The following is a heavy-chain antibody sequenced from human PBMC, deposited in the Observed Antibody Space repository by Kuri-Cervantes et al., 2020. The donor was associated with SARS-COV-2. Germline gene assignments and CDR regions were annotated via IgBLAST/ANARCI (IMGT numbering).Heavy chain of an antibody. J-gene: IGHJ6*02. CDR3: ARDTVLYCSSTSCYEHGMDV. Sequence: SVKVSCKASGGTFSSYAISWVRQAPGQGLEWMGGIIPIFGTANYAQKFQGRVTITADESTSTAYMELSSLRSEDTAVYYCARDTVLYCSSTSCYEHGMDVWGQGTTVTVSS. CDR2: IIPIFGTA. CDR1: GGTFSSYA. V-gene: IGHV1-69*13. D-gene: IGHD2-2*01.